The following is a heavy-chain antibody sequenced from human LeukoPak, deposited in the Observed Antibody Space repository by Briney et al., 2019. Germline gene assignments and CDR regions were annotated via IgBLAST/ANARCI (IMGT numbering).Heavy chain of an antibody. CDR1: GYTFTGYY. Sequence: GASVKVSCKASGYTFTGYYMHWVRQAPGQGIEWMGWINPNSGGTNYAQKFQGRVTMTRDTSISTAYMELSRLRSDDTAVYYCATPVTQDIVVVPVDWGQGTLVTVSS. D-gene: IGHD2-2*01. CDR3: ATPVTQDIVVVPVD. CDR2: INPNSGGT. V-gene: IGHV1-2*02. J-gene: IGHJ4*02.